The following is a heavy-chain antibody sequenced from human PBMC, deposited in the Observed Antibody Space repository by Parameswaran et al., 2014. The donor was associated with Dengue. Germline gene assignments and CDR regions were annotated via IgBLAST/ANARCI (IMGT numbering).Heavy chain of an antibody. CDR2: IWYDGSNK. Sequence: VRQAPGKGLEWVAVIWYDGSNKYYADSVKGRFTISRDNSKNTLYLQMHSLRAEDTAVYYCATSPGQLRFFDYWGQGTLVTVSS. CDR3: ATSPGQLRFFDY. J-gene: IGHJ4*02. D-gene: IGHD4-17*01. V-gene: IGHV3-33*01.